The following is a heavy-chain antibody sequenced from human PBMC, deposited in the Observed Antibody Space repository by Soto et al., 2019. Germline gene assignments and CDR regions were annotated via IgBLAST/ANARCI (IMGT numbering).Heavy chain of an antibody. CDR3: ARDADILTGSDAFDI. CDR1: VFTFSDYY. D-gene: IGHD3-9*01. J-gene: IGHJ3*02. Sequence: PGGSLRLSCAASVFTFSDYYMSWIRQAPGKGLEWVSYIGSSSSYTNYADSVKGRFTISRDSAKNSLYLQMNSLRAEDTAVYYCARDADILTGSDAFDIWGQGTMVTVSS. V-gene: IGHV3-11*05. CDR2: IGSSSSYT.